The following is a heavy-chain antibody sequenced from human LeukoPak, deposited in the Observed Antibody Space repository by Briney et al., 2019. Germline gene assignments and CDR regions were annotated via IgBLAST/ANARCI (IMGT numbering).Heavy chain of an antibody. CDR2: IYYSGST. Sequence: PSETLSLTCAVSGGSISSSSYSWSWIRQPPGKGLEWIGSIYYSGSTYYNPSLKSRVTISVDTSKNQFSLKLSSVTAADTAVYYCARPQEGYYDSSGYPNNWFDPWGQGTLVTVSS. V-gene: IGHV4-30-2*03. CDR1: GGSISSSSYS. D-gene: IGHD3-22*01. CDR3: ARPQEGYYDSSGYPNNWFDP. J-gene: IGHJ5*02.